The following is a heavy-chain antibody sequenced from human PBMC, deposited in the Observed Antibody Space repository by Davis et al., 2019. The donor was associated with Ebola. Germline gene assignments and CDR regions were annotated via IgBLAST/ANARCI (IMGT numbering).Heavy chain of an antibody. D-gene: IGHD3-22*01. V-gene: IGHV1-69*04. J-gene: IGHJ3*02. CDR2: IIPILGIA. CDR3: ARPHHYYDSSGYYYVDAFDI. Sequence: AASVKVSCKASGYTFTSYGISWVRQAPGQGLEWMGRIIPILGIANYAQKFQGRVTITADKSTSTAYMELSSLRSEDTAVYYCARPHHYYDSSGYYYVDAFDIWGQGTMVTVSS. CDR1: GYTFTSYG.